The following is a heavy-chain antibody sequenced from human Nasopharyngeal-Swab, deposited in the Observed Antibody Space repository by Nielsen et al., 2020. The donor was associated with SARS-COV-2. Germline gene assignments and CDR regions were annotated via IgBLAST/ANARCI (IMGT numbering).Heavy chain of an antibody. D-gene: IGHD3-22*01. J-gene: IGHJ3*02. CDR1: GYTLTELS. V-gene: IGHV1-24*01. CDR3: ARDSSAFNAFDI. CDR2: FDPEDGET. Sequence: ASVKVSCKVSGYTLTELSMHWVRQAPGKGLEWMGGFDPEDGETIYAQKFQGRVTMTRDTSTSTVYMELSSLRSEDTAVYYCARDSSAFNAFDIWGQGTMVTVSS.